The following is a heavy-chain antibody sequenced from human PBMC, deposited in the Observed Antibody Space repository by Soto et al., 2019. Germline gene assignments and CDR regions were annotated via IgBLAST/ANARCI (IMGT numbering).Heavy chain of an antibody. D-gene: IGHD3-10*01. CDR2: IYYFGTA. V-gene: IGHV4-61*03. Sequence: QVHLQESGPGLVKPSETLFLTCNVSGVSIKSGSHYWSWIRQSPEKGLEWIGHIYYFGTATYNPSLQSRVIISVDSSNNHFSLSLSSVTAADTAIYYCARDRGPLVRVENVGFDPWGQGTQVVVSS. CDR1: GVSIKSGSHY. CDR3: ARDRGPLVRVENVGFDP. J-gene: IGHJ5*02.